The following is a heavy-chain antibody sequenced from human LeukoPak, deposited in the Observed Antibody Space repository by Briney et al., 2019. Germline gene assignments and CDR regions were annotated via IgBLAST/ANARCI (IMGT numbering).Heavy chain of an antibody. Sequence: GGSLRLSCAASGFTFSSYAMSWGRQAPGKGLEWVSAISGSGVSTYYADSLKGRCTTSRDNSRNTRYLQMNSWRAEDTAAAYCANRGDSGLRLGELSPFDYWGQGTLVTVSS. CDR3: ANRGDSGLRLGELSPFDY. D-gene: IGHD3-16*02. CDR2: ISGSGVST. J-gene: IGHJ4*02. CDR1: GFTFSSYA. V-gene: IGHV3-23*01.